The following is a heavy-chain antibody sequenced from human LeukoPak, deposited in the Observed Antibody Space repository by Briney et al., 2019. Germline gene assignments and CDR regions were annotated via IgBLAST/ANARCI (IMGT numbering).Heavy chain of an antibody. CDR2: INSDGSST. D-gene: IGHD2/OR15-2a*01. J-gene: IGHJ6*03. Sequence: GGSLRLSCAASGFTFISYWMHWVRQARGKGLVGVSRINSDGSSTNSQYSMKGRFTNSRHNDKNTLYLQMNSLRDEDTDVYYCASDNVFHFYYYYLDVWGKGTTVTVSS. CDR1: GFTFISYW. V-gene: IGHV3-74*01. CDR3: ASDNVFHFYYYYLDV.